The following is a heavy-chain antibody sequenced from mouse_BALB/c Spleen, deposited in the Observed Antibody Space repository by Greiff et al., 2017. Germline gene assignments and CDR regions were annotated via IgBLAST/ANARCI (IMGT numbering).Heavy chain of an antibody. V-gene: IGHV1-4*02. Sequence: QVQLKQSGAELAKPGASVKMSCKASGYTFTSYTMHWVKQRPGQGLEWIGYINPSSGYTEYNQKFKDKTTLTADKSSSTAYMQLSSLTSEDSAVYYCARSLDGDFDYWGQGTTLTVSS. CDR2: INPSSGYT. CDR3: ARSLDGDFDY. J-gene: IGHJ2*01. CDR1: GYTFTSYT.